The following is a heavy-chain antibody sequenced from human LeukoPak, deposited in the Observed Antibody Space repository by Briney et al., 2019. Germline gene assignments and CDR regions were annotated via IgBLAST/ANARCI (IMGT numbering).Heavy chain of an antibody. Sequence: PSETLSLTCTVSGASIISGGYYWSWIRQHPGKGLEWIGYIYYSGSTYYNPSLKSRLTISVDTSKNQFSLKLSSVTAADMAVYYCARAYCGSTSCYYYYHYYMDVWGKGTTVTVSS. D-gene: IGHD2-2*01. J-gene: IGHJ6*03. CDR2: IYYSGST. CDR1: GASIISGGYY. V-gene: IGHV4-31*03. CDR3: ARAYCGSTSCYYYYHYYMDV.